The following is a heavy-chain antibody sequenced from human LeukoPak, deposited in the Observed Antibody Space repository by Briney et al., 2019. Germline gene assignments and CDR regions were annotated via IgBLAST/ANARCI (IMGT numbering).Heavy chain of an antibody. J-gene: IGHJ5*02. CDR2: IYYSGST. CDR1: GGSIISSGYY. V-gene: IGHV4-39*01. D-gene: IGHD5-18*01. CDR3: AAAMVLNWFDP. Sequence: SETLSLTCAVSGGSIISSGYYWVWIRQPPGKGLEWIGSIYYSGSTYYSPSLKSRVTISVDTSRNQISLKLSSVTAADTAVYYCAAAMVLNWFDPWGQGTPVTVSS.